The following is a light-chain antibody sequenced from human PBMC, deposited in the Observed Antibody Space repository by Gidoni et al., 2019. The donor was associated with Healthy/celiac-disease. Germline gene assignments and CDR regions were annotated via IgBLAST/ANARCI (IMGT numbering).Light chain of an antibody. J-gene: IGKJ3*01. CDR3: QQYYSYPRVT. Sequence: AIRMTQSPSSFSASTGDRVTITCRASQGISSYLAWYQQKPGKAPKLLIYAASTLQSGVPSRFSGSGSGTDFTLTISCLQSEDFATYYCQQYYSYPRVTFGPXTKVDIK. V-gene: IGKV1-8*01. CDR2: AAS. CDR1: QGISSY.